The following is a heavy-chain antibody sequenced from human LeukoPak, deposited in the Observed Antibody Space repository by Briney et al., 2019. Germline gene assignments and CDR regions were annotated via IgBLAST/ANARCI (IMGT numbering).Heavy chain of an antibody. J-gene: IGHJ4*02. D-gene: IGHD6-13*01. CDR2: NYYSGST. CDR1: GGSISSSSYY. V-gene: IGHV4-39*07. Sequence: PSETLSLTCTVSGGSISSSSYYWGWIRQPPGKGLEWIGSNYYSGSTNYNPSLKSRVTISVDTSKNQFSLKLSSVTAADTAVYYCARGVRGYSSSAFYFDYWGQGTLVTVSS. CDR3: ARGVRGYSSSAFYFDY.